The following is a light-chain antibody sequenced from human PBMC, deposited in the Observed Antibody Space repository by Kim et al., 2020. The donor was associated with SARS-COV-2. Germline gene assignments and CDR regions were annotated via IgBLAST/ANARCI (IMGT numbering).Light chain of an antibody. V-gene: IGKV3-20*01. CDR3: HQYDSSPRT. CDR1: QSVPSKH. Sequence: ETVLTQSPGTLSLSPGERATLFCRASQSVPSKHFGWYQQKPGQAPRLLINGASNRATGIPDRFSGSGSGTDFTLTISRLEPEDFAVYSCHQYDSSPRTFGQGTKVDIK. J-gene: IGKJ1*01. CDR2: GAS.